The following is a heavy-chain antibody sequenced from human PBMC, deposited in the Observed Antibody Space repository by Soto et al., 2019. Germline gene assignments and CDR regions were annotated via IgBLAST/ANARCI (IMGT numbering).Heavy chain of an antibody. V-gene: IGHV3-33*01. CDR2: IWYDGSNK. CDR3: ARVRCSSTSCYMNKDDAFDI. Sequence: GGSLRLSCAASGFTFSSYGMHWVRQAPGKGLEWVAVIWYDGSNKYYADSVKGRFTISRDNSKNTLYLQMNSLRAEDTAVYYCARVRCSSTSCYMNKDDAFDIWGQGTMVTVSS. CDR1: GFTFSSYG. D-gene: IGHD2-2*02. J-gene: IGHJ3*02.